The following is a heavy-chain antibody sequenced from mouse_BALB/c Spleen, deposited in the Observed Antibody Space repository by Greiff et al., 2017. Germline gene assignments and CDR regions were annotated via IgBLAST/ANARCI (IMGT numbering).Heavy chain of an antibody. V-gene: IGHV5-17*02. CDR1: GFTFSSFG. CDR3: AREEWRGYCDY. CDR2: ISSGSSTI. Sequence: EVKLVESGGGLVQPGGSRKLSCAASGFTFSSFGMHWVRQAPEKGLEWVAYISSGSSTIYYADTVKGRFTISRDNPKNTLFLQMTSLRSEDTAMYYCAREEWRGYCDYGGQGTTLTVSS. J-gene: IGHJ2*01.